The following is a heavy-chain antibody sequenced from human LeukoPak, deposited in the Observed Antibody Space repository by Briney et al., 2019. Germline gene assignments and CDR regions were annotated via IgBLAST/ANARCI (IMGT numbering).Heavy chain of an antibody. D-gene: IGHD6-13*01. CDR1: GGSISSGGYY. V-gene: IGHV4-31*03. CDR2: IYYSGST. J-gene: IGHJ4*02. CDR3: ARVAGYSSSWPLHFAKYYFDY. Sequence: PSQTLSLTCTVSGGSISSGGYYWSWIRQHPGKGLEWIGYIYYSGSTYCNPSLKSRVTISVDTSKNQFSLKLSSVTAADTAVYYCARVAGYSSSWPLHFAKYYFDYWGQGTLVTVSS.